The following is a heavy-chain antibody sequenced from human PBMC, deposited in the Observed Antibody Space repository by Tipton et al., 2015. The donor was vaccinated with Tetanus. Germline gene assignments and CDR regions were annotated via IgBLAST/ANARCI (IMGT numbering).Heavy chain of an antibody. CDR1: GFRFSDHY. J-gene: IGHJ3*01. V-gene: IGHV4-34*08. CDR3: ARGGRDAYNNPLGAFDV. D-gene: IGHD5-24*01. CDR2: ISHSGSS. Sequence: LRLSCAVSGFRFSDHYMDWVRQAPGKGLEWIGEISHSGSSSYSPSLKSRVTISVDTSKNQFSLRLRSVAAADTAVYYCARGGRDAYNNPLGAFDVWGRGTTVTVSS.